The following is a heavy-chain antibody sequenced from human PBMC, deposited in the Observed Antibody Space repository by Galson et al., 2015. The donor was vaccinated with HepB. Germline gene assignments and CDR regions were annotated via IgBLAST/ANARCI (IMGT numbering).Heavy chain of an antibody. D-gene: IGHD4-17*01. CDR3: ARVTTVPNWFDP. CDR1: GYTFTSYD. V-gene: IGHV1-8*01. Sequence: SVKVSCKASGYTFTSYDINWVRQATGQGLEWMGWMNPNSGNTGYAQKFQGRVTMTRNTSISTAYMELSSLRSEDTAMYYCARVTTVPNWFDPWGQGTLVTVSS. CDR2: MNPNSGNT. J-gene: IGHJ5*02.